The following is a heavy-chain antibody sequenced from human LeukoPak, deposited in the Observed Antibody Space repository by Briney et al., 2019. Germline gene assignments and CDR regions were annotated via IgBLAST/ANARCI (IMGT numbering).Heavy chain of an antibody. CDR1: GFTVSSNY. D-gene: IGHD2-2*01. CDR2: IYSGGST. Sequence: GGSLRLSCAASGFTVSSNYMSWVRQAPGEGLEWVSVIYSGGSTYYADSVKGRFTISRDNPKNTLYLQMTSLRAEDTAVYYCARESTSWYFDLWGRGTLVTVSS. CDR3: ARESTSWYFDL. V-gene: IGHV3-53*01. J-gene: IGHJ2*01.